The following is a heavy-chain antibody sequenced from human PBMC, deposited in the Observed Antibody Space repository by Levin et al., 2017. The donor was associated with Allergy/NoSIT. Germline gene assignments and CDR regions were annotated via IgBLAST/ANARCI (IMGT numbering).Heavy chain of an antibody. Sequence: GGSLRLSCAASGFTVSSNYMSWVRQAPGKGLEWVSVIYSGGSTYYADSVKGRFTISRDNSKNTLYLQMNSLRAEDTAVYYCARDLAYSSGWYHYNWFDPWGQGTLVTVSS. V-gene: IGHV3-53*01. D-gene: IGHD6-19*01. CDR3: ARDLAYSSGWYHYNWFDP. CDR1: GFTVSSNY. J-gene: IGHJ5*02. CDR2: IYSGGST.